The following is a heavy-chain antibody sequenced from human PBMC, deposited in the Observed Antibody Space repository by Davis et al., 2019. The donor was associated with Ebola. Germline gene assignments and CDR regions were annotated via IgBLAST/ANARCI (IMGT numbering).Heavy chain of an antibody. D-gene: IGHD1-26*01. CDR1: RFTFSNYS. Sequence: PGGSLRLSCAASRFTFSNYSMNWVRQAPGKGLEWVSYISSSSNTIYYADSVKGRFTISRDNAKNSLYLQMNSLRDEDTAVYYCAREWAVGATGYDYWGQGTLVTVSS. J-gene: IGHJ4*02. V-gene: IGHV3-48*02. CDR2: ISSSSNTI. CDR3: AREWAVGATGYDY.